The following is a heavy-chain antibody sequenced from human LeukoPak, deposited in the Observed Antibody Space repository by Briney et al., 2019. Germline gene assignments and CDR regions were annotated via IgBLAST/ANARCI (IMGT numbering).Heavy chain of an antibody. D-gene: IGHD3-10*01. CDR2: IKQDGSEK. CDR1: GFTFSSYW. Sequence: GGSLRLSCAASGFTFSSYWMSWVRQAPGKGLEWVAHIKQDGSEKYYVDSVKGRFTISRDNAKNSLYLQMNSLRAEDTAVYYCARAGTVLWFGELLYDAFVREYYFDYWGQGTLVTVSS. J-gene: IGHJ4*02. V-gene: IGHV3-7*03. CDR3: ARAGTVLWFGELLYDAFVREYYFDY.